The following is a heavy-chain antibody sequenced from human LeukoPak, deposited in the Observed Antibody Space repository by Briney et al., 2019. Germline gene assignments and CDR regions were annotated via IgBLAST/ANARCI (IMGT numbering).Heavy chain of an antibody. CDR1: GFTFSSYA. J-gene: IGHJ6*03. CDR3: ARVKRTTIVVVPAAIPNYYYYMDV. CDR2: ISSNGGST. V-gene: IGHV3-64*01. D-gene: IGHD2-2*01. Sequence: PGGSLRLSCAASGFTFSSYAMHWVRQAPGKGLEYVSAISSNGGSTYYANSVKGRFTISRDNSKNTLYLQMGSLRAEDMAVYYCARVKRTTIVVVPAAIPNYYYYMDVWGKGTTVTVSS.